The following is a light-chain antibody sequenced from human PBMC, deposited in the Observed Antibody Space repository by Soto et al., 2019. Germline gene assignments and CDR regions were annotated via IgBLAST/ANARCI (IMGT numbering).Light chain of an antibody. J-gene: IGLJ3*02. CDR1: SSDVGRYNY. Sequence: QSALTQPRSVSGSPGQSVTISCTGTSSDVGRYNYVSWYQHHPGKAPKLMIYGVNERPSGVPDRFSGSKSGNTASLTISGLQAEDEADYHCCSYAGSYILVFGGGTQLPVL. CDR3: CSYAGSYILV. CDR2: GVN. V-gene: IGLV2-11*01.